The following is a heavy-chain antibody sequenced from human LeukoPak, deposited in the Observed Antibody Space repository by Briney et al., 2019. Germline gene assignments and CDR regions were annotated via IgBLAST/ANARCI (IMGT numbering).Heavy chain of an antibody. CDR2: TYYRSKWYI. Sequence: SQTLSLTCAISGDSVSSNSAAWNLIRQSPSRGLEWLGRTYYRSKWYIDYAVSVKGRITINADTSKNQFSLQLNSVTPEDTAVYYCARAGSYGYYWYFDLWGRGTLVTVSS. CDR3: ARAGSYGYYWYFDL. V-gene: IGHV6-1*01. CDR1: GDSVSSNSAA. J-gene: IGHJ2*01. D-gene: IGHD3-16*01.